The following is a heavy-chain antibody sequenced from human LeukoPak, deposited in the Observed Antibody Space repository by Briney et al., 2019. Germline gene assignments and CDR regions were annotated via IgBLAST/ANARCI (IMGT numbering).Heavy chain of an antibody. CDR1: GYSFASYG. V-gene: IGHV1-18*01. Sequence: GASVRVSCKASGYSFASYGITWVRQAPGQGLEWMGWISPYSGRTNYVEKFKGRLTLTTDTSTSTAYMDLRGLTFDDTATYFCARDLQASNYNYWSGYFPLAFWGQGTLITASS. J-gene: IGHJ4*02. D-gene: IGHD3-3*01. CDR2: ISPYSGRT. CDR3: ARDLQASNYNYWSGYFPLAF.